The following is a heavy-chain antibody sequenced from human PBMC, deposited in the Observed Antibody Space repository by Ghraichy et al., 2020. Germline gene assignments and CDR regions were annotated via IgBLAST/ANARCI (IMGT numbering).Heavy chain of an antibody. J-gene: IGHJ4*02. CDR2: ISSNGGST. Sequence: GGSLRLSCSASGFTFSSYAMHWVRQAPGKGLEYVSAISSNGGSTYYADSVKGRFTISRDNSKNTLYLQMSSLRAEDTAVYYCVKFEQLAGRDYWGQGTLVTVSS. V-gene: IGHV3-64D*06. D-gene: IGHD6-6*01. CDR3: VKFEQLAGRDY. CDR1: GFTFSSYA.